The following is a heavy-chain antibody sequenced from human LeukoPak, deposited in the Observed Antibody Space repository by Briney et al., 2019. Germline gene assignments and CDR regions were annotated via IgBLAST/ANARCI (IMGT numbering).Heavy chain of an antibody. CDR1: GGSISSYY. J-gene: IGHJ5*02. Sequence: PSETLSLTCTVSGGSISSYYWSWIWQPPGQGLEWIGYIYYSGSTNYNPSPKSRVTISVDTSKNQFSLKLSSVTAADTAVYYCARAQEQWLVNWFDPWSQGTLVTVYS. V-gene: IGHV4-59*01. CDR2: IYYSGST. CDR3: ARAQEQWLVNWFDP. D-gene: IGHD6-19*01.